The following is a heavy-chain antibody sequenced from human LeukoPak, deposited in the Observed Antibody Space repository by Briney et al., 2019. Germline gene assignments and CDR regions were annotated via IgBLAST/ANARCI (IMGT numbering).Heavy chain of an antibody. V-gene: IGHV1-2*06. CDR3: AREAVRGGTLDH. CDR1: GYTFTGYY. Sequence: ASVKVSCKASGYTFTGYYMHWVRQAPGQGLEWMGRINPNSGGTNYAQKFQGRVTMTRDTSISTAYMELSRLRSDDTAVYYCAREAVRGGTLDHWGQGTLVTVSS. CDR2: INPNSGGT. D-gene: IGHD3-10*01. J-gene: IGHJ4*02.